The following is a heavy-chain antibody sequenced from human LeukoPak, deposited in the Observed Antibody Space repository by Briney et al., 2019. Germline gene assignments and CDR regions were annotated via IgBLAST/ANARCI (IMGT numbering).Heavy chain of an antibody. D-gene: IGHD3-22*01. CDR3: ARAGSYDSSGYYYPPLDY. J-gene: IGHJ4*02. CDR1: GYTFTSYY. Sequence: ASVKVSCKASGYTFTSYYMHWVRQAPGPGLEWMGIINPSGGSTSYAQKFQGRVTMTKDTSTSTVYMELSSLRSEDTAVYYCARAGSYDSSGYYYPPLDYWGQGTLVTVSS. V-gene: IGHV1-46*01. CDR2: INPSGGST.